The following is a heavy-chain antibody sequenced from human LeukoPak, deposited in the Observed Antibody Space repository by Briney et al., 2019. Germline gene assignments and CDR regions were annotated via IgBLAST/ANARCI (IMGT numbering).Heavy chain of an antibody. J-gene: IGHJ6*02. CDR3: AKEVLRYFDWLSRLGYYYGMDV. CDR1: GFTFSSYA. Sequence: GGSLRLSCAASGFTFSSYAISSVRQAPGKGLEWAAVISYDGSNKYYADSVKGRFTISRDNSKNTLYLQMNSLRAEDTAVYYCAKEVLRYFDWLSRLGYYYGMDVWGQGTTVTVSS. CDR2: ISYDGSNK. V-gene: IGHV3-30*18. D-gene: IGHD3-9*01.